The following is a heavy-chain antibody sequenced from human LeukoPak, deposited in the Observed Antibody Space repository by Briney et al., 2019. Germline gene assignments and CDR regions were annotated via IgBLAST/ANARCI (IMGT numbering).Heavy chain of an antibody. Sequence: PGGSLRLSCAASGFTVSSNYMSWVRQAPGKGLEWVSVIYSGGSTYYADSVKGRFTISRDNSKNTLYLQMNSLRAEDTAVYYCTRELGISFFLGYWGQGTLVTVSS. V-gene: IGHV3-66*02. CDR2: IYSGGST. CDR1: GFTVSSNY. CDR3: TRELGISFFLGY. D-gene: IGHD7-27*01. J-gene: IGHJ4*02.